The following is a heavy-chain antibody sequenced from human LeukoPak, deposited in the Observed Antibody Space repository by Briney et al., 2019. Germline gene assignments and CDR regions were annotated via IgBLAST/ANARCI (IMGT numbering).Heavy chain of an antibody. V-gene: IGHV3-23*01. J-gene: IGHJ4*02. CDR3: AKDGGLAVAGTWRLGY. CDR2: ISGSGGST. Sequence: GGSLRLSCAASGFTFSSYAMSWVRQAPGKGLEWVSAISGSGGSTYYADSVKGRFTISRDNSKNTLYLQMNSLRAEDTAVYYCAKDGGLAVAGTWRLGYWGQGTLVTVSS. CDR1: GFTFSSYA. D-gene: IGHD6-19*01.